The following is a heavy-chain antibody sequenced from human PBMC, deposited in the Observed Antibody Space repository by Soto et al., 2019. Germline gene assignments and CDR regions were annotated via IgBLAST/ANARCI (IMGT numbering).Heavy chain of an antibody. V-gene: IGHV3-30*03. CDR3: ATERDIVVVVAPLDY. CDR1: GFTFSSYG. J-gene: IGHJ4*02. CDR2: ISYDGSNK. D-gene: IGHD2-15*01. Sequence: QVQLVESGGGVVQPGRSLRLSCAASGFTFSSYGMHWVRQAPGKGLAWVAVISYDGSNKYYADSVKGRFTISRDNSKNTLYLQMNSRRAEDTAVYYCATERDIVVVVAPLDYWGQGTLVTVSS.